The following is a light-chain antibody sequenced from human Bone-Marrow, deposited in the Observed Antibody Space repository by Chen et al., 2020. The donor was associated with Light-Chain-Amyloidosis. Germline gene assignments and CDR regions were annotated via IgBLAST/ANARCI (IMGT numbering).Light chain of an antibody. J-gene: IGLJ3*02. Sequence: NFMLTQPHSVSESPGKTVIISCTRSSGSIATNYVQWYQQRPGSSPTTVIYEDDQRPSGVPDRFSGSIDTSSNSASLSISELKTDDEAFYYCQSYPGSSQGVFGGATKLTVL. CDR1: SGSIATNY. CDR3: QSYPGSSQGV. V-gene: IGLV6-57*01. CDR2: EDD.